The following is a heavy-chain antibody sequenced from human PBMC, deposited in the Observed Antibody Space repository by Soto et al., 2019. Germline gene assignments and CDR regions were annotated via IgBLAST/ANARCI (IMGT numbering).Heavy chain of an antibody. CDR2: IYYSGST. J-gene: IGHJ6*02. CDR1: GGSVSSGSYY. Sequence: SETLSLTCTVSGGSVSSGSYYWSWILQPPGKGLEWTGYIYYSGSTYYNPSLKSRVTRSVDTSKHQFSLKLSSVTAADTAVYYCARRGFGELYYYYGMDVWGQGTTVTVSS. V-gene: IGHV4-39*01. CDR3: ARRGFGELYYYYGMDV. D-gene: IGHD3-10*01.